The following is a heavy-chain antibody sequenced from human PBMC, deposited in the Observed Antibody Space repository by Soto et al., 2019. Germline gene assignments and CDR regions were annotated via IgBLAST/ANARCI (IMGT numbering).Heavy chain of an antibody. V-gene: IGHV4-31*03. Sequence: TLSLTCTVSGGSISSYYWSWIRQHPGKGLEWIGYIYYSGSTYYNPSLKSRVTISVDTSKNQFSLKLSSVTAADTAVYYCARDDDSSGYYYYGMDVWGQGTTVTVSS. J-gene: IGHJ6*02. D-gene: IGHD3-22*01. CDR3: ARDDDSSGYYYYGMDV. CDR2: IYYSGST. CDR1: GGSISSYY.